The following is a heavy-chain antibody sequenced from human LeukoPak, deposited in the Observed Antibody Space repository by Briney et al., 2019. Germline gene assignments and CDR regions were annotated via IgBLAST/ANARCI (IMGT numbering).Heavy chain of an antibody. J-gene: IGHJ4*02. CDR1: GHTFTGYY. CDR3: ARVGRYCSSTSCYYY. V-gene: IGHV1-2*02. CDR2: INPNSGGT. Sequence: ASVKVSCKASGHTFTGYYMHWVRQAPGQGLEWMGWINPNSGGTNYAQKFQGRVTMARDTSISTAYMELSRLRSDDTAVYYCARVGRYCSSTSCYYYWGQGTLVTVSS. D-gene: IGHD2-2*01.